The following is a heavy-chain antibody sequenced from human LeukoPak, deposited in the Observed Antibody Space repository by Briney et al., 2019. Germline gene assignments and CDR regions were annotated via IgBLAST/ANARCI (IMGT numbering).Heavy chain of an antibody. CDR3: LPGYYDFPRYFDY. CDR1: GFTFSSYA. V-gene: IGHV3-30-3*01. J-gene: IGHJ4*02. Sequence: PGGSLRLSCAASGFTFSSYAMHWVRQAPGKGLEWVAVISYDGSNKYYADSVKGRFTISRDNSRNTLYLQMNSLRAEDTAVYYCLPGYYDFPRYFDYWGQGTLVTVSS. CDR2: ISYDGSNK. D-gene: IGHD3-3*01.